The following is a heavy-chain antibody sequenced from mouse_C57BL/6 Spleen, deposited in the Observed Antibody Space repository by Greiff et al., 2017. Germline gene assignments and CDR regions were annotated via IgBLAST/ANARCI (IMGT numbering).Heavy chain of an antibody. Sequence: QVQLKQPGAELVMPGASVKLSCKASGYTFTSYWMHWVKQRPGQGLEWIGEIDPSDSYTNYNQKFKGKSTLTVDKSSSTAYMQLSSLTSEDSAVYYGAMITTVVADWYFDVWGTGTTVTVSS. D-gene: IGHD1-1*01. CDR1: GYTFTSYW. V-gene: IGHV1-69*01. CDR3: AMITTVVADWYFDV. J-gene: IGHJ1*03. CDR2: IDPSDSYT.